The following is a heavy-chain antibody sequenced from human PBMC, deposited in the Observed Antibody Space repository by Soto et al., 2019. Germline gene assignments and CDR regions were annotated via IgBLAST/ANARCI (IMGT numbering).Heavy chain of an antibody. CDR2: MNPNTGNS. D-gene: IGHD1-1*01. Sequence: GASVKVSCKASGYTFTSYGIYWLRQSTLQVLDWMGCMNPNTGNSGYAQKFQGRVTMTIDTSISTAHMELSSLRSEDTAVYYCARRAETNGWNGFGADKYYFDFWGQGTLVTVSS. J-gene: IGHJ4*02. CDR1: GYTFTSYG. CDR3: ARRAETNGWNGFGADKYYFDF. V-gene: IGHV1-8*01.